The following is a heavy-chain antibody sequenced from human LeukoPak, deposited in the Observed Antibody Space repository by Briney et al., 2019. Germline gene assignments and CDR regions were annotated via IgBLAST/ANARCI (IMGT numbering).Heavy chain of an antibody. CDR3: ARETGICATPNSCHDAFDI. D-gene: IGHD2-15*01. V-gene: IGHV3-33*01. CDR1: GLTFSSYG. Sequence: PGGSLRLSCAAAGLTFSSYGMHWLRQAPGKGLEWLTIIWYDGSNEYYVDSVRGRFTISRDNSKNTLYLKMNSLRAEDTAVYYCARETGICATPNSCHDAFDIWGQGTMVTVSS. J-gene: IGHJ3*02. CDR2: IWYDGSNE.